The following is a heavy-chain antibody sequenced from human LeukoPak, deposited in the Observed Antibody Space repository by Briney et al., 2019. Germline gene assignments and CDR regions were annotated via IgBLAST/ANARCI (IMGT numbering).Heavy chain of an antibody. J-gene: IGHJ4*02. CDR3: ASGDYDLSYFDY. CDR2: IKKDGSEK. V-gene: IGHV3-7*01. CDR1: GFTFSSYW. Sequence: GGSLRLSCAASGFTFSSYWMSWVRQAPGKGLEWVANIKKDGSEKYYVDSVKGRFTISRDNAKNSLYLQMNSLRAEDTAVYYCASGDYDLSYFDYWGQGTLVTVSS. D-gene: IGHD3-3*01.